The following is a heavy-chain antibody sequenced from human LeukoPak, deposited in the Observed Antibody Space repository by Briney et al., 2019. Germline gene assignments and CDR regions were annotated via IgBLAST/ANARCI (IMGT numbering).Heavy chain of an antibody. D-gene: IGHD3-3*01. J-gene: IGHJ4*02. V-gene: IGHV4-39*07. CDR1: GGSISSSSYY. CDR2: IYYSGST. CDR3: ARNREGTIFGVVPRYYFDY. Sequence: PSGTLSLTCTVSGGSISSSSYYWGWIRQPPGKGLEWIGSIYYSGSTYYNPSLKSRVTISVDTSKNQFSLKLSSVTAADTAVYYCARNREGTIFGVVPRYYFDYWGQGTLVTVSS.